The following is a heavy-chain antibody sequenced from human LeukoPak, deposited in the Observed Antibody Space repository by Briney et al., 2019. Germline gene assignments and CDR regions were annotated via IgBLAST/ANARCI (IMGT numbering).Heavy chain of an antibody. CDR3: ARSLSFGSWHQGDRWFDP. D-gene: IGHD6-13*01. J-gene: IGHJ5*02. Sequence: GASVKVSCKASGYTFTSYTMHWVRQAPGQGLEWMGWINAGNGNTKYSQKFQGRVTITRDTSASTAYMELSSLRSEDTAVYYCARSLSFGSWHQGDRWFDPWGQGTLVTVSS. V-gene: IGHV1-3*01. CDR2: INAGNGNT. CDR1: GYTFTSYT.